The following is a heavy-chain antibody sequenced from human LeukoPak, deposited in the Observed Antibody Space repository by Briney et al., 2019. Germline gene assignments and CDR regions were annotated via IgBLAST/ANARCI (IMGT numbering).Heavy chain of an antibody. V-gene: IGHV4-59*01. CDR3: ARDNGAYSSSWPYYYYGMDV. CDR2: IYYSGST. CDR1: GGSISGDY. Sequence: PSETLSLTCTVSGGSISGDYWSWIRQPPGKGLEWVGYIYYSGSTNYNPSLKSRVTISVDTSKNHFSLKLSSVTAADTAVYYCARDNGAYSSSWPYYYYGMDVWGQGTTVTVSS. J-gene: IGHJ6*02. D-gene: IGHD6-13*01.